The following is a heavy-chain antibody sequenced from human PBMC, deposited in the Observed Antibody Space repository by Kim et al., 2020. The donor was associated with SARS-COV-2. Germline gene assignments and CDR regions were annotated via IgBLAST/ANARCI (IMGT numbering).Heavy chain of an antibody. D-gene: IGHD2-21*01. V-gene: IGHV4-59*08. CDR3: SRQSGRDWCSS. CDR2: IFYNGDT. Sequence: SETLSLTCSVSDCSINSNYWSWIRQPPGKGLEWIGYIFYNGDTNSHPSLKSRVTISLATSTNQFSLRLNSVPAADTAAYYYSRQSGRDWCSSWG. J-gene: IGHJ5*01. CDR1: DCSINSNY.